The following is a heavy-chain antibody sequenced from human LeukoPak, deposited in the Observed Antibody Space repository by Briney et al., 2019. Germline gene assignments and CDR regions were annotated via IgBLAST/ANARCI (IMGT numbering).Heavy chain of an antibody. CDR2: ISGSGGST. CDR3: AKGSSCGY. Sequence: PGGSLRLSCAASGFIFSANYMSWVRQAPGKGLEWVSAISGSGGSTYYADSVKGRFTISRDNSKNTLYLQMNSLRAEDTAVYYCAKGSSCGYWGQGTLVTVSS. J-gene: IGHJ4*02. V-gene: IGHV3-23*01. CDR1: GFIFSANY. D-gene: IGHD6-13*01.